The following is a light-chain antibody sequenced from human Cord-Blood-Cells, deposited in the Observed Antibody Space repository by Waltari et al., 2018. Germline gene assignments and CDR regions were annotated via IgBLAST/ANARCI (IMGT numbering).Light chain of an antibody. CDR3: QQSYSTPPT. V-gene: IGKV1-39*01. CDR1: QSISSY. J-gene: IGKJ1*01. Sequence: DIQMTQSPSSLSASVGHRVTITCRASQSISSYLNWYQQKPGNAPKLLIYAASSLQSGVPSRFSGSGSGTDFTLTISSLQPEDFATYYCQQSYSTPPTFGQGTKVEIK. CDR2: AAS.